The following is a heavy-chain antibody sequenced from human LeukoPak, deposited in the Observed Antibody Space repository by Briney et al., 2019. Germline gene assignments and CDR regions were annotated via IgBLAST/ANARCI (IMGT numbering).Heavy chain of an antibody. CDR2: LYSGGST. D-gene: IGHD6-19*01. V-gene: IGHV3-53*01. CDR1: GFTVSSNY. CDR3: AREGYSSGWGWFDP. Sequence: GGSLRLSCVVSGFTVSSNYMSWVRQAPGKGLEWVSVLYSGGSTYHADSVKGRCTISRDNSKNTLYLQMNSLRAEDTAVYYCAREGYSSGWGWFDPWGQGTLVTVSS. J-gene: IGHJ5*02.